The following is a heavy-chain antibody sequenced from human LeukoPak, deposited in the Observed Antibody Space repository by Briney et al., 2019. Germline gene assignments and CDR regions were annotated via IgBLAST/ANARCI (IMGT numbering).Heavy chain of an antibody. V-gene: IGHV3-74*01. J-gene: IGHJ1*01. D-gene: IGHD3-22*01. CDR2: IKSDGST. CDR3: ARAPSEIGGYYPEDLRH. Sequence: PGGSLRLSCAASGFTFSTYWMHWVRQAPGKGLVWVSRIKSDGSTNYADSVKGRFTISRDNAKNTVSLQMNSLRAEDTGVYYCARAPSEIGGYYPEDLRHWGHGTLVTVSS. CDR1: GFTFSTYW.